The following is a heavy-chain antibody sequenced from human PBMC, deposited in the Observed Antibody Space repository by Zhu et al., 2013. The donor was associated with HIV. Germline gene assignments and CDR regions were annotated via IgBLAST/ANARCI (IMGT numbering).Heavy chain of an antibody. V-gene: IGHV1-69*01. CDR1: GGTFSSYA. CDR2: IIPIFGTA. D-gene: IGHD5-12*01. J-gene: IGHJ4*02. Sequence: QVQLVQSGAEVKKPGSSVKVSCKASGGTFSSYAISWVRQAPGQGLEWMGGIIPIFGTANYAQKFQGRVTITADESTSTAYMELSSLRSEDTAVYYCARGRNKRVEMATIHYFVLLGPREPVVTV. CDR3: ARGRNKRVEMATIHYFVL.